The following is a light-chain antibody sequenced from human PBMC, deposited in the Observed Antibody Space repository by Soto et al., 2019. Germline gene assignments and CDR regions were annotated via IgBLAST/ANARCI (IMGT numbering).Light chain of an antibody. CDR2: LGS. CDR3: MQALHTPR. V-gene: IGKV2-28*01. Sequence: DIVMTQSPLSLPVTPGEPASISCRSSQSLLHSNGYNYLDWYLQKPGQSPQLLIYLGSNRASGVPDTFSGSASPTDSTLKVSRVEAEHVGVYYCMQALHTPRFGPGTKVDIK. J-gene: IGKJ3*01. CDR1: QSLLHSNGYNY.